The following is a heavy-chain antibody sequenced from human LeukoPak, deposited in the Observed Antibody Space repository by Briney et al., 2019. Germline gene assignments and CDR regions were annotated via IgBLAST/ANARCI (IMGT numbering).Heavy chain of an antibody. CDR1: GGSISSSTYY. V-gene: IGHV4-39*07. CDR2: IYYGGST. Sequence: SETLSLTCTVSGGSISSSTYYWGWIRQPPGKGLEWIGSIYYGGSTYYNPSLKSRVTISVDTSKNQFSLKLSSVTAADTAVYYCARDKGGIGHYFDYWGQGTLVTVSS. D-gene: IGHD3-16*01. J-gene: IGHJ4*02. CDR3: ARDKGGIGHYFDY.